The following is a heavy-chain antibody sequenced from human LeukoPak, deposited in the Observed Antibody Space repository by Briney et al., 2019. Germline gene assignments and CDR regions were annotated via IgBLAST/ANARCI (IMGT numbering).Heavy chain of an antibody. D-gene: IGHD6-19*01. J-gene: IGHJ5*02. CDR3: ARDLYIAVAAP. Sequence: PGVSLRLSCAASGFTFSSYWMHWVRQAPGKGLVGGSRINSDGSSTSYADSVKGRFTISRDNAKNTLYLQMHSLRAEDTAVYYCARDLYIAVAAPWGQGTLVTVSS. CDR1: GFTFSSYW. CDR2: INSDGSST. V-gene: IGHV3-74*01.